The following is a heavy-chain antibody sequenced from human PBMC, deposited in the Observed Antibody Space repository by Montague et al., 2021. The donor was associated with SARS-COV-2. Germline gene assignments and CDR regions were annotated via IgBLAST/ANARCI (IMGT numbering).Heavy chain of an antibody. J-gene: IGHJ6*02. V-gene: IGHV4-59*13. CDR2: ISDSGRT. CDR1: GDSIRSYH. D-gene: IGHD6-13*01. Sequence: SETLSLTCTVSGDSIRSYHWTWIRQPPGKGLEWIGRISDSGRTIYNPSLKSRATISVDTSKNQFFLNLRSMVAADTAIYFCTRDRVIAAADYYYYGMDVWGQGTTVTVSS. CDR3: TRDRVIAAADYYYYGMDV.